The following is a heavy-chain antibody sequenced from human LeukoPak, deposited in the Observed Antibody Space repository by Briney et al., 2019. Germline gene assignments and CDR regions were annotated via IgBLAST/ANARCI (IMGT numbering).Heavy chain of an antibody. CDR1: GFTVSSNS. J-gene: IGHJ4*02. Sequence: GGSLRLSCTVSGFTVSSNSMSWVRQAPGKGLEWVSFIYSDNTHYSDSVKGRFTISRDNSKNTLYLQINSLRAEDTDVYYCARRAGAYSHPYDYWGQGTLVTVSS. D-gene: IGHD4/OR15-4a*01. CDR2: IYSDNT. CDR3: ARRAGAYSHPYDY. V-gene: IGHV3-53*01.